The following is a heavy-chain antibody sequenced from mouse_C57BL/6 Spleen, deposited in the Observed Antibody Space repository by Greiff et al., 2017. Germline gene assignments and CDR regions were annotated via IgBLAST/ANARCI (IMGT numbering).Heavy chain of an antibody. Sequence: VQLQQPGAELVKPGASVKLSCKASGYTFTSYWMHWVKQRPGQGLEWIGEIDPSDSYTNYNQKFKGKYTLTVDKSSSTAYMQLSSLTSEDSAVYYCARRYYDYDDCAMDYWGQGTSVTVSS. CDR2: IDPSDSYT. D-gene: IGHD2-4*01. J-gene: IGHJ4*01. CDR1: GYTFTSYW. CDR3: ARRYYDYDDCAMDY. V-gene: IGHV1-69*01.